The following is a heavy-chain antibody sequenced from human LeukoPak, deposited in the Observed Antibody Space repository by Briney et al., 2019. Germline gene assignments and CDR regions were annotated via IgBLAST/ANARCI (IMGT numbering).Heavy chain of an antibody. CDR1: GFTFSNFP. D-gene: IGHD1-26*01. CDR2: ISYDGSNK. Sequence: PGGSLRLSCAASGFTFSNFPMHWVRQAPGKGLEWVAVISYDGSNKYYADSMKGRFTISRDTSKNTLYLQMNSLRAEDTAVYYCAGERTGSYYLGYWGQGTLVTVSS. J-gene: IGHJ4*02. V-gene: IGHV3-30*04. CDR3: AGERTGSYYLGY.